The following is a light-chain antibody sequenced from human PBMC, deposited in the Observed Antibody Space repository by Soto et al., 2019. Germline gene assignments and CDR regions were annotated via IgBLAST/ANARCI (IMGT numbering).Light chain of an antibody. J-gene: IGKJ5*01. Sequence: EIVLTQSPATLSLSPGERATLSCRASQNISIYLAWYQQRPGQAPRLLIYDASNRASGIPARFSGSGSGTDFTLTISSLEPEDFAVYYCQQCSNWPPEITFGQGTRLDIK. V-gene: IGKV3-11*01. CDR1: QNISIY. CDR2: DAS. CDR3: QQCSNWPPEIT.